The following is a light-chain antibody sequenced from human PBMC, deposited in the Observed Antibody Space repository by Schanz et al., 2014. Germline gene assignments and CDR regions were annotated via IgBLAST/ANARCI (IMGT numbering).Light chain of an antibody. V-gene: IGKV3-15*01. CDR1: QSVNSN. J-gene: IGKJ1*01. CDR3: QQHYSTPLA. Sequence: EIVMTQSPVTLSVSPGERATLSCRASQSVNSNLAWYQQKPGQAPRLLIYGASTRATGIPARFSGSGSGTDFTLTISSLQSEDVAVYYCQQHYSTPLAFGQGTKVEI. CDR2: GAS.